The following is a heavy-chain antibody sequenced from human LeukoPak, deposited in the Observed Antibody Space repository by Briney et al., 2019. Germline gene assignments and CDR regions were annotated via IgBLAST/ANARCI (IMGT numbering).Heavy chain of an antibody. J-gene: IGHJ3*02. CDR2: IKSKTDGGTT. CDR1: GFTFSNAW. V-gene: IGHV3-15*01. CDR3: TTGSLGRRGFDI. Sequence: GGSLRLSCAASGFTFSNAWMSWVRQAPGKGLEWVGRIKSKTDGGTTDDAAPVKGTFTISRDDSKNTLYLQMNSLKTEDTAVYYCTTGSLGRRGFDIWGQGTIVTVSS. D-gene: IGHD1-26*01.